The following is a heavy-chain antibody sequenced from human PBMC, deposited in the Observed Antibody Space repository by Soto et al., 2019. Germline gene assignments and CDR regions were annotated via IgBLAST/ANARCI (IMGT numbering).Heavy chain of an antibody. Sequence: QVQLVESGGGVVQPGRSLRLSCAASGFTFSSYGMHWVRQAPGKGLEWVAVISYDGSNKYYADSVKGRFTISRDNSKNALYLQMNGLRAEDTAVYYCAKIPYGFGENYYGMDVWGQGTTVTVSS. CDR1: GFTFSSYG. CDR2: ISYDGSNK. D-gene: IGHD3-10*01. J-gene: IGHJ6*02. V-gene: IGHV3-30*18. CDR3: AKIPYGFGENYYGMDV.